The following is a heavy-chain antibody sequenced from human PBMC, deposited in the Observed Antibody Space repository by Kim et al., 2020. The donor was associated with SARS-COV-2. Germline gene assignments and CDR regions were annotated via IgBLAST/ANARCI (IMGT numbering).Heavy chain of an antibody. Sequence: GSTYCAGSVKGRFTISRHNSKNTLYLQMNSLRAEDTAVYYCARGLRGISNWGQGTLVTVSS. J-gene: IGHJ4*02. D-gene: IGHD2-15*01. CDR3: ARGLRGISN. V-gene: IGHV3-53*04. CDR2: GST.